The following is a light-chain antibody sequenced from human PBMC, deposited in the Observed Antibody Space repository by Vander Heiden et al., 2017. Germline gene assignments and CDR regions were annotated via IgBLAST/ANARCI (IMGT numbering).Light chain of an antibody. Sequence: QSVLTQPPSVSEAPRQRVTISCSGSSSNIGNNAVNWYQQLPGKAPKLLIYYDDLLPSGVSDRFSCSKSGTSASLAISGLQSEDEADYYCAASDDSLNGSLVFGGGTKLTVL. J-gene: IGLJ3*02. CDR2: YDD. CDR3: AASDDSLNGSLV. V-gene: IGLV1-36*01. CDR1: SSNIGNNA.